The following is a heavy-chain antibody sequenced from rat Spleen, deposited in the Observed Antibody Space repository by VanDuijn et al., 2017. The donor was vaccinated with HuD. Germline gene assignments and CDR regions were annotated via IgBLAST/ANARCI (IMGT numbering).Heavy chain of an antibody. V-gene: IGHV5-29*01. D-gene: IGHD1-11*01. J-gene: IGHJ2*01. CDR3: ARREYGGFFGYFDY. CDR2: ISYDGTTT. CDR1: GFSFSDYY. Sequence: EVQLVESDGGLVRPGRSLKLSCAASGFSFSDYYMAWVRQAPTKGLEWVATISYDGTTTSYRDSVRGRFTVSRDNAKSTLYRQMDSLRSEDTATYYCARREYGGFFGYFDYWGQGVMVTVSS.